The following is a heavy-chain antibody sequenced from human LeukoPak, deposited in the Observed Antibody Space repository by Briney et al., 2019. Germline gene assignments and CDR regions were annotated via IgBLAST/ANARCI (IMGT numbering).Heavy chain of an antibody. CDR1: GGSISSGGYY. J-gene: IGHJ4*02. CDR3: ASGASYCSSTSCYLRGYSNYYFDY. CDR2: IYYSGST. V-gene: IGHV4-31*03. Sequence: SETLSLTCTVSGGSISSGGYYWRWIRQHPGKGLEWIGYIYYSGSTYYNPSLKSRVTISVDTSKNQFSLKLSSVTAADTAVYYCASGASYCSSTSCYLRGYSNYYFDYWGQGTLVTVSS. D-gene: IGHD2-2*01.